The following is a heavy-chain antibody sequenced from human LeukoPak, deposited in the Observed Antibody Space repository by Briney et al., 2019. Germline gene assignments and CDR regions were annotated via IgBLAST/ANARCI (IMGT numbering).Heavy chain of an antibody. J-gene: IGHJ4*02. CDR2: ISAYNGNT. D-gene: IGHD2-15*01. Sequence: ASVKVSCKASGYTFTSYGISWVRQAPGQGLEWMGWISAYNGNTNYAQKLQGRVTMTTDTSTSTAYMELRSLRSDDTAVYYCAREGPLGYCSGGSCYPFDYWGQGTLLTVSS. CDR1: GYTFTSYG. V-gene: IGHV1-18*01. CDR3: AREGPLGYCSGGSCYPFDY.